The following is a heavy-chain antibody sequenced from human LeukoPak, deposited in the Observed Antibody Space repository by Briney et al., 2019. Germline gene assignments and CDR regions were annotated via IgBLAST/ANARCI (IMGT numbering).Heavy chain of an antibody. V-gene: IGHV3-23*01. J-gene: IGHJ4*02. CDR3: AKGPAFYYDSSGSYFDF. D-gene: IGHD3-22*01. CDR2: SSGSGGST. Sequence: GGSLRLSCAASGFTFSSYAMSWVRQAPGKGLEWVSASSGSGGSTYYADSVKDRSTISRDNSKNTLYLQMNSLRAEDTAVYYCAKGPAFYYDSSGSYFDFWGQGTLVTVSS. CDR1: GFTFSSYA.